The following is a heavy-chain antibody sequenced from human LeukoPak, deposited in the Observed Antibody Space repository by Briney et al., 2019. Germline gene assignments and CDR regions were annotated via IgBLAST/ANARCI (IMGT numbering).Heavy chain of an antibody. V-gene: IGHV3-33*08. CDR2: IWYDGSNK. D-gene: IGHD2/OR15-2a*01. CDR3: AREGPRGNSQFDY. Sequence: PGGSLRLSCAASGFTFNRYWMHWVRQAPGKGLEWVALIWYDGSNKYYTDSVKGRLTISRDNSKNTLYLQMNSLRAEDTVIYYCAREGPRGNSQFDYWGQGTLVTVSS. J-gene: IGHJ4*02. CDR1: GFTFNRYW.